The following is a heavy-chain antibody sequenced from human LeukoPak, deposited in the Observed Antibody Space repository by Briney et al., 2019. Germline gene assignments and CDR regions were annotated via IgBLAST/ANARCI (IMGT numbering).Heavy chain of an antibody. Sequence: GVSLKISCEASGYSFTSYWIAWVRQTPGKGLEYMGVIYPGDSYTTYSPSFQGQVTISADKSISTAYLQWSSLKASDTAIYYCARTYDILSGFYGTGWLDPWGQGTLVTVSS. CDR1: GYSFTSYW. CDR2: IYPGDSYT. D-gene: IGHD3-9*01. V-gene: IGHV5-51*01. J-gene: IGHJ5*02. CDR3: ARTYDILSGFYGTGWLDP.